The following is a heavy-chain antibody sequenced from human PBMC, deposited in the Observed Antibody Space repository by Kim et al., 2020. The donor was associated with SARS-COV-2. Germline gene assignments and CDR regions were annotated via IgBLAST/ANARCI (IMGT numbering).Heavy chain of an antibody. CDR2: ISGSGDTT. CDR1: GFTFSNYG. Sequence: GGYLRLSCAASGFTFSNYGMSWVRQAPGKGLAWVSGISGSGDTTSYADSVKGRFTISRDNSKNALYLQMSSLRAEDTAIYYCAHPRQPRYWRQGILVPVS. V-gene: IGHV3-23*01. J-gene: IGHJ1*01. CDR3: AHPRQPRY. D-gene: IGHD6-13*01.